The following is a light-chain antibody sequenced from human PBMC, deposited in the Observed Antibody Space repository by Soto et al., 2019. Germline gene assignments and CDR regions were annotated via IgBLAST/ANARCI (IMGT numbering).Light chain of an antibody. V-gene: IGKV3-11*01. CDR1: QSVSSH. CDR2: DAS. Sequence: EIVVTQSPATLSLSPGERATLSCRASQSVSSHLAWYQQKPGQAPRLLIDDASNRATGIPARFSGSGSGTEFTLTISSLQPDDFATYYCQQYKTYRTFGQGTKVDIK. J-gene: IGKJ1*01. CDR3: QQYKTYRT.